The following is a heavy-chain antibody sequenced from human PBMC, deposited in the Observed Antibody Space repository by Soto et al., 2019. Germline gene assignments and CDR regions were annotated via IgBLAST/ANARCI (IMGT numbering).Heavy chain of an antibody. CDR1: GYSFTSYW. Sequence: EVQLVQSGAEVKKPGESLKISCKGSGYSFTSYWIGWVRQMPGKGLEWMGIIYPGDSDTRYSRSFKGQVTISADKSISTAYLQWSSLKASATAMYYCATNYDWIGGEFYYGMVVCGQGTTVTVAS. D-gene: IGHD1-20*01. V-gene: IGHV5-51*01. CDR2: IYPGDSDT. J-gene: IGHJ6*02. CDR3: ATNYDWIGGEFYYGMVV.